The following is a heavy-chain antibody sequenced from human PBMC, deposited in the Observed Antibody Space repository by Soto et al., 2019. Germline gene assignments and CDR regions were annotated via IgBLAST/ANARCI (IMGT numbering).Heavy chain of an antibody. Sequence: EVQLLESGGGLVQPGGSLRLSCAASGFTFSRYDMHWVRQVIGRGLEWGSAISAAGNSHYADSVKGRFTVSRENAKNSLYLQMNGLTAGDTAVYYCAREWEVTGYWYFDLWGRGTLVTVSS. J-gene: IGHJ2*01. CDR2: ISAAGNS. D-gene: IGHD2-21*02. CDR3: AREWEVTGYWYFDL. CDR1: GFTFSRYD. V-gene: IGHV3-13*01.